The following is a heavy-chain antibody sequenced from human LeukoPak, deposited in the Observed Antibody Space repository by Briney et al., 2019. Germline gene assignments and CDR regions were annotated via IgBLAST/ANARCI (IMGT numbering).Heavy chain of an antibody. D-gene: IGHD3-3*01. J-gene: IGHJ4*02. CDR2: ISGSGGST. Sequence: PGRSLRLSCGASGFRFSSYAMSWVRQAPGKGLEWVSSISGSGGSTYYTDSVKGRFAISRDNSKSTLYLQMNSLGTDDTALYYCVKGGQNYDFWRFDYWGQGTLVTASS. CDR1: GFRFSSYA. CDR3: VKGGQNYDFWRFDY. V-gene: IGHV3-23*01.